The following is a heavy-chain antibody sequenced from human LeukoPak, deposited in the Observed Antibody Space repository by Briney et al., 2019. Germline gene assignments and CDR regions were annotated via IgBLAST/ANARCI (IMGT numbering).Heavy chain of an antibody. J-gene: IGHJ2*01. CDR3: ARREAAAGSNWYFDL. V-gene: IGHV4-61*05. CDR2: IYYSGST. CDR1: GGSISSSSYY. D-gene: IGHD6-13*01. Sequence: SETLSLTCTVSGGSISSSSYYWSWIRQPPGKGLEWIGYIYYSGSTNYNPSLKSRVTISVDTSKNQFSLKLSSVTAADTAVYYCARREAAAGSNWYFDLWGRGTLVTVSS.